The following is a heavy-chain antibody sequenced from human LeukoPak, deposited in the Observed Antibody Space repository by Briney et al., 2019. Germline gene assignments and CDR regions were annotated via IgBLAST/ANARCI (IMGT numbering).Heavy chain of an antibody. CDR2: INHSGST. CDR3: ARGHCSSTSCYLGGRSYFDY. V-gene: IGHV4-34*01. D-gene: IGHD2-2*01. J-gene: IGHJ4*02. CDR1: GGSFSDYY. Sequence: SETLSLTCAVYGGSFSDYYWSWIRQPPGKGLEWIGEINHSGSTNCNPSLKSRVTISVDTSKNQFSLKLSSVTAADTAVYYCARGHCSSTSCYLGGRSYFDYWGQGTLVTVSS.